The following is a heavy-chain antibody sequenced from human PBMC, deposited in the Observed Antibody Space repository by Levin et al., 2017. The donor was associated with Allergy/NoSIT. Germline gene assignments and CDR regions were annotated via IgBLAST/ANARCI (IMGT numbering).Heavy chain of an antibody. D-gene: IGHD3-22*01. J-gene: IGHJ4*02. Sequence: SVKVSCRTSGGSFTSYPINWVRQAPGQGLEWVGRIIPVLGATKSAQKFQDRVAITADTSANTAYMELSGLRSDDTAVYYCAREPGSTNYYDSSGYRTDYYFHYWGQGTLVTVSS. V-gene: IGHV1-69*08. CDR3: AREPGSTNYYDSSGYRTDYYFHY. CDR2: IIPVLGAT. CDR1: GGSFTSYP.